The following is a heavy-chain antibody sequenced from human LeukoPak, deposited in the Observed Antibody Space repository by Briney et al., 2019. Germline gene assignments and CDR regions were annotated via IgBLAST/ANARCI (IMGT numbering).Heavy chain of an antibody. CDR1: GFTFSNYA. D-gene: IGHD3-3*01. Sequence: GESLGLSCAASGFTFSNYAMTWVRQAPGKGLEWVSNISGRGTSINYAVSVKGRFSISRDNSKNTLYLQMNSLRDEDTAVYYCVRNDTSGVGLDYWGQGSLVTVSS. CDR3: VRNDTSGVGLDY. V-gene: IGHV3-23*01. CDR2: ISGRGTSI. J-gene: IGHJ4*02.